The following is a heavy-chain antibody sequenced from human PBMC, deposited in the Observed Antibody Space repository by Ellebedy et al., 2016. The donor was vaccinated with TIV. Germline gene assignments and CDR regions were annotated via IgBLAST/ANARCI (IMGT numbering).Heavy chain of an antibody. J-gene: IGHJ4*02. CDR2: IHNTGSS. Sequence: MPGGSLRLSCSVSGGSTSSYYWSWIRQPPGEGPEWIGYIHNTGSSNYNPSLKSRVAISIDTSKNQFSLKLRSVTAADTAVYYGAREGGSYQLDYWGQGTLVTVSS. CDR1: GGSTSSYY. D-gene: IGHD1-26*01. V-gene: IGHV4-59*01. CDR3: AREGGSYQLDY.